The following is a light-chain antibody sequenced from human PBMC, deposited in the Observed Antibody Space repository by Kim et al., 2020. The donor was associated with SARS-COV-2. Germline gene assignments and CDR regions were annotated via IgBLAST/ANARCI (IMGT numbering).Light chain of an antibody. CDR3: QQYGSSPCT. J-gene: IGKJ2*02. CDR2: DAS. V-gene: IGKV3-20*01. Sequence: LSPGERAPLSCWASQSVSSNYLAWYQQKPGQAPRLLSYDASSRATGIPDRFSGGGSGTDFTLTISRLEPEDFAVYYCQQYGSSPCTFGQGTKLEI. CDR1: QSVSSNY.